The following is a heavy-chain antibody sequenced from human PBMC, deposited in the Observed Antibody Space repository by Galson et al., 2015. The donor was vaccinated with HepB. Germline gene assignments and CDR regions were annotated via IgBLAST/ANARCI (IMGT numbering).Heavy chain of an antibody. D-gene: IGHD5-18*01. CDR2: IGGNGDST. CDR3: AKGYGLFDS. CDR1: GFAFDSHA. Sequence: SLRLSCAASGFAFDSHAMSWVRQAPGKGLEWISGIGGNGDSTFYADSVKGRFTVSKDNSKNILYLQINSLRVEDRGLYFCAKGYGLFDSWGQGTLVTVSS. V-gene: IGHV3-23*01. J-gene: IGHJ5*01.